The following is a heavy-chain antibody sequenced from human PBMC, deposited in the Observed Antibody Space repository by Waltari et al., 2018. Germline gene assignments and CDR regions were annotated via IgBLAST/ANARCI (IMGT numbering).Heavy chain of an antibody. CDR1: GGSFSGYY. Sequence: QVQLQQWGAGLLKPSETLSLTCAVYGGSFSGYYWSWIRQPPGKGLEWIGEINHSGSTNYNPSLKSRVTISVDTSKNQFSLKLSSVTAADTAVYYCARLLRFLGWSYYYYYMDVWGKGTTVTVSS. J-gene: IGHJ6*03. CDR2: INHSGST. V-gene: IGHV4-34*01. CDR3: ARLLRFLGWSYYYYYMDV. D-gene: IGHD3-3*01.